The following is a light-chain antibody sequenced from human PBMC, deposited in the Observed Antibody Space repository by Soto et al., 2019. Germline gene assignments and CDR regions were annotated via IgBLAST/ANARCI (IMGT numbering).Light chain of an antibody. J-gene: IGLJ2*01. V-gene: IGLV2-8*01. CDR3: SSYVGSNNLL. Sequence: QSALTQPPSASGYPGQSVTISCTGTSSDVGGYNYVSWYQQHPGKAPKLMIYEVSKRPSGVPDRFSGSKSDNTASLTVSGLQAEDEADYYCSSYVGSNNLLFGGGTKLTVL. CDR1: SSDVGGYNY. CDR2: EVS.